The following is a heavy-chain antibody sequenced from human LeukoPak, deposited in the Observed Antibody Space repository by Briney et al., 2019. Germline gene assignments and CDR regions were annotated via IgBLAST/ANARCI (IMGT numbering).Heavy chain of an antibody. J-gene: IGHJ5*02. CDR2: INTNTGNP. Sequence: ASVKVSCKASGYTFTSYAMNWLRQAPGQGLEWMGWINTNTGNPTYAQGFTGRFVFSLDTSVSTAYLQISSLKAEDTAVYYCARAGCSSTSCYEAPYNWFDPWGQGTLVTVSS. CDR1: GYTFTSYA. CDR3: ARAGCSSTSCYEAPYNWFDP. V-gene: IGHV7-4-1*02. D-gene: IGHD2-2*01.